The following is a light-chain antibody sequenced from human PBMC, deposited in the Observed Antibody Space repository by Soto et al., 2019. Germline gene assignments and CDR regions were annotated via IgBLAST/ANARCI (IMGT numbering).Light chain of an antibody. CDR3: QQSYSTLRYT. V-gene: IGKV1-39*01. J-gene: IGKJ2*01. Sequence: DIQMTQSPSSLSASVGDRVTITCRASQSISSYLNWYQQKPGKAPKLLIYAASSLQRGLPSRFSGSGSGTAFTLTISSLQPEDFATYYCQQSYSTLRYTFGQGTKLEIK. CDR1: QSISSY. CDR2: AAS.